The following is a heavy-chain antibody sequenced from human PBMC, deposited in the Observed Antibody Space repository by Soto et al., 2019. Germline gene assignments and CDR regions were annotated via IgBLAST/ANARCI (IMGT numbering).Heavy chain of an antibody. CDR1: GVSLSTSGMR. V-gene: IGHV2-70*04. CDR2: IDWDDDK. D-gene: IGHD6-19*01. Sequence: SGPTLVNPTPTLTVTCTFSGVSLSTSGMRVSWIRQPPGKALEWLARIDWDDDKFYSTSLKTRLTISKDTSKNQVVLTMTNMDPVDTATYYCARTPVAGIDYWGQGTLVTVSS. CDR3: ARTPVAGIDY. J-gene: IGHJ4*02.